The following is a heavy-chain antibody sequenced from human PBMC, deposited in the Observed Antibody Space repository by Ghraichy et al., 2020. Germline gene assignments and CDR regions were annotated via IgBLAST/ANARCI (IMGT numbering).Heavy chain of an antibody. Sequence: SETLSLTCTVSGYSISSGYYWGWIRQPPGKGLEWIGSIYHSGSTYYNPSLKSRVTISVDTSKNQFSLKLSSVTAADTAVYYCALGGVIVRYFQHWGQGTLVTVSS. D-gene: IGHD2-8*01. CDR3: ALGGVIVRYFQH. J-gene: IGHJ1*01. V-gene: IGHV4-38-2*02. CDR1: GYSISSGYY. CDR2: IYHSGST.